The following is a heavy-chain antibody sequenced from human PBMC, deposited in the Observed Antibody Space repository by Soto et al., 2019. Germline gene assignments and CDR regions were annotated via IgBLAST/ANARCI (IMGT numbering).Heavy chain of an antibody. CDR3: ARGGAADSYYVMDV. Sequence: SVKVSCKASGGTFRTYTISWVRQAPGQGLEWMGRIIPILGITNYAQKFQGRVTITADQSTSTAYMELSSLRSEDTAVYYCARGGAADSYYVMDVWGQGTTVTVSS. CDR2: IIPILGIT. CDR1: GGTFRTYT. D-gene: IGHD6-13*01. J-gene: IGHJ6*02. V-gene: IGHV1-69*02.